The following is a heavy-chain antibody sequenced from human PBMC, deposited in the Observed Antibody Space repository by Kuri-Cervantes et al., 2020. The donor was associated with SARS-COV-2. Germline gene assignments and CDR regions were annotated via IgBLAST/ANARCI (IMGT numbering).Heavy chain of an antibody. D-gene: IGHD3-10*01. CDR3: ARVLRHRFWGGVYYFDY. Sequence: SQTLSLTCAVYGGSFSGYYWSCIRQPPGKGLEWIGEINHSGSTNYNPSLKSRVTISVDTSKNQFSLKLSSVTAADTAVYYCARVLRHRFWGGVYYFDYWGQGTLVTVSS. CDR1: GGSFSGYY. CDR2: INHSGST. J-gene: IGHJ4*02. V-gene: IGHV4-34*01.